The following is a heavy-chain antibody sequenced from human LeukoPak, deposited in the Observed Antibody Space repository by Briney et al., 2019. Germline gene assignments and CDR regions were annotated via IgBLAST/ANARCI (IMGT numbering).Heavy chain of an antibody. Sequence: GGSLRLSCAASGFTFSSYWMHWVRQAPGKGLEWVSAISGSGGSTYYADSVKGRFTISRDNSKNTLYLQMNSPRAEDTAVYYCAKEQTYYYDSPLDYWGQGTLVTVSS. V-gene: IGHV3-23*01. J-gene: IGHJ4*02. CDR2: ISGSGGST. CDR3: AKEQTYYYDSPLDY. D-gene: IGHD3-22*01. CDR1: GFTFSSYW.